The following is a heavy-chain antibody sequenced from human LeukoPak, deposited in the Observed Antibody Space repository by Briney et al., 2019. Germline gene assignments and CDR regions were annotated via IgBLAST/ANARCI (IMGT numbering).Heavy chain of an antibody. J-gene: IGHJ6*02. CDR3: VRCAVGCYYNYGIDV. CDR2: MNPNSGNT. CDR1: GYTFTSYD. Sequence: ASVTVSCTASGYTFTSYDINWVRQAPGQGLEWMGWMNPNSGNTGYAQKFQGRVTMTRSTSITTAYMELTSLRSEDTAVYYCVRCAVGCYYNYGIDVWGQGTTVTVSS. D-gene: IGHD3-10*01. V-gene: IGHV1-8*01.